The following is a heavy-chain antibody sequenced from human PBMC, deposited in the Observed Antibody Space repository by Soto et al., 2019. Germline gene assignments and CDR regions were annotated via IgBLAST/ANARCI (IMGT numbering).Heavy chain of an antibody. D-gene: IGHD6-19*01. V-gene: IGHV1-46*01. J-gene: IGHJ4*02. Sequence: ASVKVSCKASGYTFTSYYMHWVRQAPGQGLEWMGIINPSGGSTSYAQKFQGRVTMTRDTSTSTVYMELSSLRSEDTAVYYCARGLGIAVAGTPFDYWGQGILVTVSS. CDR3: ARGLGIAVAGTPFDY. CDR2: INPSGGST. CDR1: GYTFTSYY.